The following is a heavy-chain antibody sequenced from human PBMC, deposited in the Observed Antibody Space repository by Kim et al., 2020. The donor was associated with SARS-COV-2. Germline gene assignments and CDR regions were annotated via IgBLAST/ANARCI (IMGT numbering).Heavy chain of an antibody. D-gene: IGHD5-18*01. CDR3: ARVPGYSYGYFAELGYYFDY. CDR1: GYTFTSYG. CDR2: ISAYNGNT. J-gene: IGHJ4*02. V-gene: IGHV1-18*01. Sequence: ASVKVSCKASGYTFTSYGISWVRQAPGQGLEWMGWISAYNGNTNYAQKLQGRVTMTTDTSTSTAYMELRSLRSDDTAVYYCARVPGYSYGYFAELGYYFDYWGQGTLVTVSS.